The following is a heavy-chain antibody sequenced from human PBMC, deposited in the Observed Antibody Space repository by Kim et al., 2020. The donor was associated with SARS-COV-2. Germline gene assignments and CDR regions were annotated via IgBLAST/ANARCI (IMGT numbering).Heavy chain of an antibody. J-gene: IGHJ4*02. CDR2: ISAYNGNT. D-gene: IGHD5-12*01. CDR3: ARDLVYSGYDSPYYFDY. CDR1: GYTFTSYG. V-gene: IGHV1-18*01. Sequence: ASVKVSCKASGYTFTSYGISWVRQAPGQGLEWMGWISAYNGNTNYAQKLQGRVTMTTDTSTSTAYMELRSLRSDDTAVYYCARDLVYSGYDSPYYFDYWGQGTLVTVSS.